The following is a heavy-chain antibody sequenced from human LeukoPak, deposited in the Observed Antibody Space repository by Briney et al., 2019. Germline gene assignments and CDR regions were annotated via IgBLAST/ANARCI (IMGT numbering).Heavy chain of an antibody. CDR2: IYTSGST. Sequence: PSETLSLTCTVYGGSISSYYWSWIRQPAGKGLEWIGRIYTSGSTNYNPSLKSRVTMSVDTSKNQFSLKLSSVTAADTAVYYCARVSCRYGDDCGMDVWGQGTTVTVSS. CDR3: ARVSCRYGDDCGMDV. J-gene: IGHJ6*02. D-gene: IGHD4-17*01. V-gene: IGHV4-4*07. CDR1: GGSISSYY.